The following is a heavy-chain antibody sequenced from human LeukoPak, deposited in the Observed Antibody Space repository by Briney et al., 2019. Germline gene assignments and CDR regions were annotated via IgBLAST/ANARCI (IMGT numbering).Heavy chain of an antibody. D-gene: IGHD3-16*01. V-gene: IGHV3-7*03. J-gene: IGHJ6*02. CDR1: GFTFSSYW. CDR2: INQNGSVN. Sequence: GGSLRLSCAASGFTFSSYWMNWARQAPGKGLEWVASINQNGSVNYYVDSVKGRFTISRDNAKNSLYLQMSNLRAEDTAVYFCARGGGLDVWGQGATVTVSS. CDR3: ARGGGLDV.